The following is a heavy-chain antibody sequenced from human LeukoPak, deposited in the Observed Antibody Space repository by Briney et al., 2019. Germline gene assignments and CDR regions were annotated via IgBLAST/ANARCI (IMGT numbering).Heavy chain of an antibody. D-gene: IGHD3-22*01. Sequence: GGSLRLSCAASGFTFSSCPMHWVRQAPWKGLEWVSAISGSGGSTYYADSVKGRFTISRDNSKNTLYLQMNSLRAEDTAVYYCAKDDTSGYYARSAHDAFDIWGQGTMVTVSS. CDR3: AKDDTSGYYARSAHDAFDI. CDR2: ISGSGGST. J-gene: IGHJ3*02. V-gene: IGHV3-23*01. CDR1: GFTFSSCP.